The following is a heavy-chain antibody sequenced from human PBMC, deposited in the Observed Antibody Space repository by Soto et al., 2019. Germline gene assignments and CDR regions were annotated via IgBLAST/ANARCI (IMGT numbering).Heavy chain of an antibody. CDR1: GFSLSTTRVG. Sequence: QITLKESGPTLVKPTQTLTLTCTFSGFSLSTTRVGVGWIRQPPGEALEWLALLYWDDDKLYSPSLKRTLTIIKVTSNIQVVLTLTDMDPLDIADDDCALFTTTGVRFYFDCWGQGTLVTVSS. CDR3: ALFTTTGVRFYFDC. J-gene: IGHJ4*02. V-gene: IGHV2-5*02. D-gene: IGHD1-1*01. CDR2: LYWDDDK.